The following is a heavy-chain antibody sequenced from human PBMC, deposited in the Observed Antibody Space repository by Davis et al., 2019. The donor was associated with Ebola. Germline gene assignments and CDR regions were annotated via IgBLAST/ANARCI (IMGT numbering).Heavy chain of an antibody. CDR1: GYTFTSYG. CDR3: ARDAEDRSGYYDNCDY. J-gene: IGHJ4*02. V-gene: IGHV3-30*03. CDR2: LPYDGSRK. Sequence: PGGSLRLSCAASGYTFTSYGMHWVRQAPGKGLEWVAALPYDGSRKFYAAPVRGRFTISRDDSKNTLYLQMNNLRAEDTAVYYCARDAEDRSGYYDNCDYWGQGTLVTVSS. D-gene: IGHD3-22*01.